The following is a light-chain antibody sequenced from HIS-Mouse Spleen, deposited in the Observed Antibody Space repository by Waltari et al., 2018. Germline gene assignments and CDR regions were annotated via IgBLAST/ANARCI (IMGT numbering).Light chain of an antibody. CDR3: SSYTSSSTRV. Sequence: QSALTQPASVSGSPGQSITISCTGTSSDVGCYNFFSWYQQHPGKAPKLMIYDVSNRPSGVSNRFSGSKSGNTASRTISGLQAEDEADYYCSSYTSSSTRVFGGGTKLTVL. J-gene: IGLJ2*01. V-gene: IGLV2-14*03. CDR2: DVS. CDR1: SSDVGCYNF.